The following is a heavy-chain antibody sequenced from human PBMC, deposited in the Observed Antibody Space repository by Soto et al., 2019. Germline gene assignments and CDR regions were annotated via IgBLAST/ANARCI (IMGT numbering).Heavy chain of an antibody. D-gene: IGHD1-1*01. J-gene: IGHJ6*02. CDR2: MSGRSGDP. CDR3: SIEGGHGAGKHHYGLDV. V-gene: IGHV1-18*01. Sequence: QVQLVQSGGEVKKPGASVRVSCQASGYPFNKFGIHWVRRAPGQGLEWLGRMSGRSGDPNCAPNVRDRITMATDTSNKTAYMELRSLRSDDTAVYYCSIEGGHGAGKHHYGLDVWGQGTTVTVSS. CDR1: GYPFNKFG.